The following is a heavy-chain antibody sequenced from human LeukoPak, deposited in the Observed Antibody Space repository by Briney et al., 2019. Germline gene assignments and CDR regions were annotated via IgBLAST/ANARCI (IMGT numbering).Heavy chain of an antibody. D-gene: IGHD6-6*01. V-gene: IGHV4-61*02. CDR1: GGSVTSGSYY. CDR3: AREPYSSSYFDN. CDR2: IYASGST. Sequence: SETLSLTCTVSGGSVTSGSYYWSWIRQPAGKGLEWIGRIYASGSTNYNPSLKSRVTISVDTSMNQFSLKLSSVTAADTAVYYCAREPYSSSYFDNWGQGTLVTVSS. J-gene: IGHJ4*02.